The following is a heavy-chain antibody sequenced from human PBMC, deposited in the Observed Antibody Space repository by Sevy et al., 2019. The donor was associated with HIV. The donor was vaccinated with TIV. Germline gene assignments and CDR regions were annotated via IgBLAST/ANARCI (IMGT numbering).Heavy chain of an antibody. V-gene: IGHV3-23*01. J-gene: IGHJ4*02. CDR3: AKEMDTAMVTWFCYFDY. CDR1: GFTFSSYA. Sequence: GGSLRLSCAASGFTFSSYAMNWVRQAPGKGLEWVSAISGSGGSTYYADSVKGRFTISRDNSKNTLYLQMNSLRAEDTAVYYCAKEMDTAMVTWFCYFDYWGQGTLVTVSS. D-gene: IGHD5-18*01. CDR2: ISGSGGST.